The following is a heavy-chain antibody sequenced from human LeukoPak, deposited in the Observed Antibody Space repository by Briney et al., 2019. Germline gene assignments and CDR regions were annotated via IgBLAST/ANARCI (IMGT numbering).Heavy chain of an antibody. CDR1: GYTFTSYD. J-gene: IGHJ4*02. V-gene: IGHV1-8*01. D-gene: IGHD5-24*01. CDR2: MNPNSGDT. Sequence: GASVKVSCKASGYTFTSYDINWVRQATGQGLEWMGWMNPNSGDTGYAQNLQGRVTMTRDTSINTAYMELSSLRSEDTAVYYCARTPRNGYIEGYWGQGTLVTVSS. CDR3: ARTPRNGYIEGY.